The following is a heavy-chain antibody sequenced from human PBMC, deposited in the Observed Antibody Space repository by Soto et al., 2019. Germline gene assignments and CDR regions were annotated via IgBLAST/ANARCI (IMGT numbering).Heavy chain of an antibody. CDR3: ARRYSSGWYGVPNWFDP. D-gene: IGHD6-19*01. CDR2: ISAYNGNT. CDR1: GYTFTSYG. J-gene: IGHJ5*02. Sequence: ASVKVSCKASGYTFTSYGISWVRQAPGQGLEWMGWISAYNGNTNYAQKLQGRVTMTTDTSTSTAYMELRSLRSDDTAVYYCARRYSSGWYGVPNWFDPWGKGTLVTVSS. V-gene: IGHV1-18*01.